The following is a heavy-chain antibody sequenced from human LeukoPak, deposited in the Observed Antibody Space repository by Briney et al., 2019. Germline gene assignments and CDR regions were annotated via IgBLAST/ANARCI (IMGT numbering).Heavy chain of an antibody. CDR3: ARVIVVVPGSGAFDI. J-gene: IGHJ3*02. Sequence: SETLTLTCTVSGGSISSYYWSWIRQPPGKGLEWMGYIYYSGSTNYNPSLKSRVTISVDTSKHQFPLKLSSVTAADTAVYYCARVIVVVPGSGAFDIWGQGTMVTVSS. V-gene: IGHV4-59*01. D-gene: IGHD3-22*01. CDR2: IYYSGST. CDR1: GGSISSYY.